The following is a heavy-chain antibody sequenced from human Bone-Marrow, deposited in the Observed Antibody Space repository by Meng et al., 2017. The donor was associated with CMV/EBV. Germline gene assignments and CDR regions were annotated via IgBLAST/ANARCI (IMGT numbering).Heavy chain of an antibody. J-gene: IGHJ4*02. D-gene: IGHD1-1*01. CDR3: AKVSQYNFDY. CDR1: GFTFSSYA. V-gene: IGHV3-30*02. CDR2: IRYDGSNK. Sequence: GGSLRLSCAASGFTFSSYAMSWVRQAPGKGLEWVAFIRYDGSNKYYVDSVKGRFTISRDNSKNTLYLQMNSLRAEDTAVYYCAKVSQYNFDYWGQGTLVTVSS.